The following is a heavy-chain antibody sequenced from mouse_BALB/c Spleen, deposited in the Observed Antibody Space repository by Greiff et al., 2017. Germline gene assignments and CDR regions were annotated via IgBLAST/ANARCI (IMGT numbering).Heavy chain of an antibody. CDR3: ARDDDYVAMDY. J-gene: IGHJ4*01. Sequence: EVMLVESGGGLVQPGGSLRLSCATSGFTFTDYYMSWVRQPPGKALEWLGFIRNKANGYTTEYSASVKGRFTISRDNSQSILYLQMNTLRAEDSATYYCARDDDYVAMDYWGQGTSVTVSS. CDR1: GFTFTDYY. CDR2: IRNKANGYTT. V-gene: IGHV7-3*02.